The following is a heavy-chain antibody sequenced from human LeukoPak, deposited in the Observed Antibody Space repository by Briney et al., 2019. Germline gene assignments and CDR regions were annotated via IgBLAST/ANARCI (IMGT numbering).Heavy chain of an antibody. CDR1: RFIFSSYA. CDR3: ARDVLPYGSRSYQDY. D-gene: IGHD3-10*01. J-gene: IGHJ4*02. Sequence: PGGSLRLSCAASRFIFSSYAMHWVRQAPGKGLEWVAVTSHDGSNKYYADSVKGRFTISRDNSKNTLYLQMNSLRAEDTAMYYCARDVLPYGSRSYQDYWGQGTLVTVSS. V-gene: IGHV3-30*04. CDR2: TSHDGSNK.